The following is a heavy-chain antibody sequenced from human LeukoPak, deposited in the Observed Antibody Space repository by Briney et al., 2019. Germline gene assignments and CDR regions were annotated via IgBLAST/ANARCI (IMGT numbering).Heavy chain of an antibody. D-gene: IGHD3-3*01. J-gene: IGHJ6*02. CDR1: GFTVSSNY. Sequence: GGSLRLSCAASGFTVSSNYMTWVRQAPGKGLEWVSLIYSAGGTYYTDSVKGRFTISRHSSKNTLYLQMNSLRGEDTAVYYCARFLGRITISGVVPYGMDVWGQGTTITVSS. CDR2: IYSAGGT. CDR3: ARFLGRITISGVVPYGMDV. V-gene: IGHV3-53*04.